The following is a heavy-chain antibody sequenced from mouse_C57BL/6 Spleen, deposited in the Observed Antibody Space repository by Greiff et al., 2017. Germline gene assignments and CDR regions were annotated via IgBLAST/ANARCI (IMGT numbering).Heavy chain of an antibody. CDR3: ARSNDYDAGYYFDY. J-gene: IGHJ2*01. V-gene: IGHV1-81*01. CDR1: GYTFTSYG. CDR2: IYPRSGNT. D-gene: IGHD2-4*01. Sequence: QVQLKQSGAELARPGASVKLSCKASGYTFTSYGISWVKQRTGQGLEWIGEIYPRSGNTYYNEKFKGKATLHADKSSSPAYMELRSLTSEDSAVYCCARSNDYDAGYYFDYGGHGTTLTVSS.